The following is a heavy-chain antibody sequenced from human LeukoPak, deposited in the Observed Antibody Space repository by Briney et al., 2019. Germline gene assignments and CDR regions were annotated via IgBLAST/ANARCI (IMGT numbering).Heavy chain of an antibody. CDR2: ISARGISS. CDR3: AKSFDFSNGHSPILTPFDS. Sequence: GGSLRLSCAASGFTFSSSAMSWVRQAPGKGLEWVSSISARGISSYYADSVKGRFTISRDNSKNTLYLQMDSLRGDDIGVYYCAKSFDFSNGHSPILTPFDSWGQGTLVSVSS. D-gene: IGHD3-3*01. V-gene: IGHV3-23*01. J-gene: IGHJ4*02. CDR1: GFTFSSSA.